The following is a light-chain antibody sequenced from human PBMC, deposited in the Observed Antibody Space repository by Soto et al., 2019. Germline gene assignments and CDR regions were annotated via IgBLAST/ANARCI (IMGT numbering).Light chain of an antibody. CDR1: QGISDR. Sequence: DIQLTQSPSFLSASVGDRVTITCRASQGISDRLAWYQQRPGKAPNLLIHSASSLQSGVPLRFSGSGSGTEFTLTISSLQPADYANYYCQQRDGYPITFGQGTRLEMK. V-gene: IGKV1-9*01. CDR2: SAS. J-gene: IGKJ5*01. CDR3: QQRDGYPIT.